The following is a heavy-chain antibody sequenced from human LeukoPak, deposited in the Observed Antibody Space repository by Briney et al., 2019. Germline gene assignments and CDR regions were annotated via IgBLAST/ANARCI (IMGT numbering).Heavy chain of an antibody. CDR1: GASISSYY. CDR2: ISYSGST. D-gene: IGHD3-10*01. V-gene: IGHV4-59*08. CDR3: ARHPELYFFDY. J-gene: IGHJ4*02. Sequence: SETLSLTCTVSGASISSYYWSWIRQPPGKGLEWIGYISYSGSTNYNPSLKSRVTISADTSKNQVSLTLSSVTAADTAVYYCARHPELYFFDYWGQGTLVTVFS.